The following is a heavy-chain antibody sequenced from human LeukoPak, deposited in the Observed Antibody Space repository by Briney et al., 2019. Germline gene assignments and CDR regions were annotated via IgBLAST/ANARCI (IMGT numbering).Heavy chain of an antibody. CDR2: INQDGSKK. D-gene: IGHD6-13*01. CDR3: ARDDIAATGPSFDC. V-gene: IGHV3-7*01. CDR1: GFTFSSYW. J-gene: IGHJ4*02. Sequence: GGSLRLSCAASGFTFSSYWVMWVRQAPGKGLEWVANINQDGSKKKYVDSVKGRFTISRDNAKNSLFLQMNSLRAEDTAVYYCARDDIAATGPSFDCWGQGTLVTVSS.